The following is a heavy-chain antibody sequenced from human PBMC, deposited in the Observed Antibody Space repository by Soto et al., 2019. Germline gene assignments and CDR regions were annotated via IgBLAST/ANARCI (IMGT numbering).Heavy chain of an antibody. D-gene: IGHD2-15*01. CDR1: GGSISSYY. CDR3: ARDATDDYYYYYMDV. Sequence: SETLSLTCTVSGGSISSYYWSWIRQPPGKGLEWIGYIYYSGSTNYNPSLKSRVTISVDTSKNQFSLKLSSVTAADTVVYYCARDATDDYYYYYMDVWGKGTTVTVSS. CDR2: IYYSGST. V-gene: IGHV4-59*01. J-gene: IGHJ6*03.